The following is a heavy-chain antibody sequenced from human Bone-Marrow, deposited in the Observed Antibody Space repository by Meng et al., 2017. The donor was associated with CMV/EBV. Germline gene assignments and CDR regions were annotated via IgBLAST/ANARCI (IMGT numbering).Heavy chain of an antibody. D-gene: IGHD3-3*01. V-gene: IGHV4-4*02. CDR1: CGSNSSSNW. CDR2: IYHSGST. CDR3: ARAPIFGVVTFDY. J-gene: IGHJ4*02. Sequence: CAGPCGSNSSSNWWSWGRQPPGKGLEWMGEIYHSGSTNYNPSLKSRVAISVDKSKNQFSLKLSSVTAADTAVYYCARAPIFGVVTFDYWGQGTLVTVSS.